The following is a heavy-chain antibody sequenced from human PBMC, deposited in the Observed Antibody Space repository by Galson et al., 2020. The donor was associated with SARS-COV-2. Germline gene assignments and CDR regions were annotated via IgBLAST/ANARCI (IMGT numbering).Heavy chain of an antibody. J-gene: IGHJ4*02. D-gene: IGHD6-19*01. V-gene: IGHV3-74*01. CDR2: INSDGSST. CDR1: GFTFSSSW. CDR3: ARVGTRSGWKYYLDY. Sequence: TGGSLRLSCAASGFTFSSSWMHWVRQAPGKGLVWVSRINSDGSSTSYADSVKGRFTISRDNAKNTLYLQMNSLRAEDTAVYYCARVGTRSGWKYYLDYWGQETRVTFSS.